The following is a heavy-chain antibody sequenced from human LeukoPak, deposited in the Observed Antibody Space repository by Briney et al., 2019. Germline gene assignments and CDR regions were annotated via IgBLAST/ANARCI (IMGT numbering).Heavy chain of an antibody. CDR3: AKGGGYEAQYYYYYLDV. Sequence: PGGSLRLSCAASGFTVSINYMSWVRQAPGKGLEWVSVIYSGGSTYYADSVKGRFTISRDNSKNTLYLQMKSLRAEDTAVYYCAKGGGYEAQYYYYYLDVWGKGTTVTISS. CDR1: GFTVSINY. CDR2: IYSGGST. V-gene: IGHV3-53*05. D-gene: IGHD5-12*01. J-gene: IGHJ6*03.